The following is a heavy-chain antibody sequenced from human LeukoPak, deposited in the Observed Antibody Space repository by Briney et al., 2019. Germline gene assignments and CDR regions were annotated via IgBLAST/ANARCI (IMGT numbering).Heavy chain of an antibody. CDR3: AKDLPPLRDGYNSGAFDI. J-gene: IGHJ3*02. D-gene: IGHD5-24*01. CDR2: IYTSGST. Sequence: SETLSLTCTVSGGSISSYYWSWIRQPAGKGLEWIGRIYTSGSTNYNPSLKSRVTMSVDTSKNQFSLKLSSVTAADTAVYYCAKDLPPLRDGYNSGAFDIWGQGTMVTVSS. V-gene: IGHV4-4*07. CDR1: GGSISSYY.